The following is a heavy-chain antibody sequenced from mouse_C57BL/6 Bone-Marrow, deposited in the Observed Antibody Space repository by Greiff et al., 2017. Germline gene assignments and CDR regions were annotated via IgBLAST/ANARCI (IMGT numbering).Heavy chain of an antibody. CDR3: ARGHYYGSSYGYFDV. V-gene: IGHV1-82*01. Sequence: QVQLQQSGPELVKPGASVKISCKASGYAFSSSWMNWVKQRPGKGLEWIGRIYPGDGDTNYNGKFKGKATLTADKSSSTAYMQLSSLTSEDSAVYFCARGHYYGSSYGYFDVWGTGTTVTVSS. CDR1: GYAFSSSW. J-gene: IGHJ1*03. CDR2: IYPGDGDT. D-gene: IGHD1-1*01.